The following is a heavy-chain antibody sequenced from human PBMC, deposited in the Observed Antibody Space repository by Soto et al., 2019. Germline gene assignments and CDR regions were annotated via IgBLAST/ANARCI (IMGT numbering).Heavy chain of an antibody. J-gene: IGHJ5*02. V-gene: IGHV4-59*08. D-gene: IGHD1-7*01. CDR2: IYYSGST. CDR3: ARHQLLHKITGTTSWFDP. Sequence: SETLSLTCTVSGGSISSYYWSWIRQPPGKGLEWIGYIYYSGSTNYNPSLKSRVTISVDTSKNQFSLKLSSVTAADTAVYYCARHQLLHKITGTTSWFDPWGQGTLVTVSS. CDR1: GGSISSYY.